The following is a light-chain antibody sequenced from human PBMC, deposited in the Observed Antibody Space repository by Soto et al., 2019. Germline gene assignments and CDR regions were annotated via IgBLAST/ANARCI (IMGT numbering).Light chain of an antibody. CDR3: QSYDSSLSGSWV. CDR2: EVS. V-gene: IGLV2-14*01. Sequence: QSALTQPASVSGSPGQSITISCTGTSSDVGDYKYVSWYQQHPGKAPKLMIYEVSNRPSGVSDRFSGSKSGTTASLIISGLQAEDEADYYCQSYDSSLSGSWVFGGGTKLTVL. J-gene: IGLJ3*02. CDR1: SSDVGDYKY.